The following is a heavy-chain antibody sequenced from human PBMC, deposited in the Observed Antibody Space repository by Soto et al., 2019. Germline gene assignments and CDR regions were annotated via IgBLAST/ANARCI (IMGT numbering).Heavy chain of an antibody. D-gene: IGHD3-22*01. V-gene: IGHV1-69*13. Sequence: SVKVACKASGGSFRKFGITWVRQAPGQELEWMGGIIPIFGTANYAQKFQGRVTITADESTSTAYMELSSLRSEDTAVYYCARAVRITMIVVVQSYGMDVWGQGTTVTVSS. CDR2: IIPIFGTA. CDR3: ARAVRITMIVVVQSYGMDV. J-gene: IGHJ6*02. CDR1: GGSFRKFG.